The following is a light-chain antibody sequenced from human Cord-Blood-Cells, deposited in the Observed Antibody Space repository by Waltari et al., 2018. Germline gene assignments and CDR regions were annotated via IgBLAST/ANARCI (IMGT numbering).Light chain of an antibody. V-gene: IGKV3D-15*01. CDR2: CAS. CDR1: QRVSSN. J-gene: IGKJ5*01. Sequence: EIVLTQSPATLSVSPGENATLSCRARQRVSSNLSWYQQKPGQAPRLLIYCASTRATGILAWLSGSGSCTEFTLTISSLQSEDFAVYYCQQYNNWTPITFGQGTRLEIK. CDR3: QQYNNWTPIT.